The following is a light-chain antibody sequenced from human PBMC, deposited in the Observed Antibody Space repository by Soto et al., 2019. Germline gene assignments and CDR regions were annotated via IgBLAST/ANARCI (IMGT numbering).Light chain of an antibody. Sequence: DIQMTQSPSSLSASVGDRVTITCRASQSISNYVNWYQHKPGKAPNLLIHTASTLQSGVPSRFSGSGSGTDFTHTISSLQPEDFATYYCQVSYRTLWTFGQGTKVEIK. CDR1: QSISNY. V-gene: IGKV1-39*01. CDR2: TAS. J-gene: IGKJ1*01. CDR3: QVSYRTLWT.